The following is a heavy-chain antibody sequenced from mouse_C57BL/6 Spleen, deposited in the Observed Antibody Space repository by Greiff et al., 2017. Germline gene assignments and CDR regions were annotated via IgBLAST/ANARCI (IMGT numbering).Heavy chain of an antibody. CDR3: ARWDDLFDY. CDR2: IWSGGST. Sequence: QVQLQQSGLGLVQPSQSLSITCTVSGFSLTSYGVHWVRQSPGKGLEWLGVIWSGGSTDYNAAFISRLSISKDNSKSQVFFKMSSLQADDTAVYYCARWDDLFDYWGQGTTLTVSS. D-gene: IGHD2-3*01. V-gene: IGHV2-2*01. J-gene: IGHJ2*01. CDR1: GFSLTSYG.